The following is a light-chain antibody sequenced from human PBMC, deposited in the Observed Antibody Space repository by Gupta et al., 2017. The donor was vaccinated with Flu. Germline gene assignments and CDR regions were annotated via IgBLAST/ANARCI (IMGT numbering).Light chain of an antibody. V-gene: IGLV1-40*01. J-gene: IGLJ2*01. Sequence: QSVLTQPPSVSGAPGQRVTISCTGSSSNIGAGYDVHWYQHLPGTAPKLLIHGDTNRPSGVPDRFSGSKSGTSAALAITGLQAEDEADYYCQSYDSSRNAVVFGGGTKLTVL. CDR2: GDT. CDR3: QSYDSSRNAVV. CDR1: SSNIGAGYD.